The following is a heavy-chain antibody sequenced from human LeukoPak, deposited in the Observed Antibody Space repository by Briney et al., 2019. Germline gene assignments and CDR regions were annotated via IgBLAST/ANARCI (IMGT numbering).Heavy chain of an antibody. J-gene: IGHJ4*02. CDR2: IYYSGST. Sequence: SETLSLTCTVSGVSISSSSYYWGWIRQPPGKGLEWIGTIYYSGSTYYNPSLKSRVTISVDTSKNQFSLKLSSVTAADTAVYYCAREGTDYYDSSGYLDYWGQGTLVTVSS. CDR3: AREGTDYYDSSGYLDY. V-gene: IGHV4-39*02. CDR1: GVSISSSSYY. D-gene: IGHD3-22*01.